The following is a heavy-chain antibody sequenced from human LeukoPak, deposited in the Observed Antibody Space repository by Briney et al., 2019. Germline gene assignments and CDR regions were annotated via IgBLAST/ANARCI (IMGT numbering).Heavy chain of an antibody. D-gene: IGHD3-22*01. CDR2: ISSSGSTI. CDR3: ARVASEIVVVTRRS. V-gene: IGHV3-48*03. CDR1: GFTFSSYE. Sequence: GGSLRLSCAASGFTFSSYEMNWVRQAPGKWLEWVSYISSSGSTIYYADSVKGRFTISRDNAKNSLYLQMNSLRAEDTAVYYCARVASEIVVVTRRSWGQGTLVTVSS. J-gene: IGHJ4*02.